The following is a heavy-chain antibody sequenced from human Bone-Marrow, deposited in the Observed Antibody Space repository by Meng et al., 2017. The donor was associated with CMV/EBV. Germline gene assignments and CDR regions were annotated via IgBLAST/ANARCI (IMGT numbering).Heavy chain of an antibody. Sequence: SETLSLTCTVSGGSVSSGSYYWSWIRQPPGKGLEWIGYIYYSGSTNYNPSLKSRVTISVDTSKNQFSLKLSSVTAADTAVYYCAREGATARDFADWGQGKLVTFAS. J-gene: IGHJ4*02. CDR2: IYYSGST. V-gene: IGHV4-61*01. D-gene: IGHD1-26*01. CDR3: AREGATARDFAD. CDR1: GGSVSSGSYY.